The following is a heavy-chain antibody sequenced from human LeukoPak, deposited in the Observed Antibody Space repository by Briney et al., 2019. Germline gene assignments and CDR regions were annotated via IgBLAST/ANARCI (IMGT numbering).Heavy chain of an antibody. Sequence: ASVKVSCKASGYTFSGYGISWVRQAPGQGLEWMGWISAYNGNKNNAQKLQGRVSMTTDTSTSTAYMELRSLRYDDTAVYYCARDDYGDLTYFDYWGQGTLVTVSS. CDR2: ISAYNGNK. V-gene: IGHV1-18*01. CDR1: GYTFSGYG. J-gene: IGHJ4*02. D-gene: IGHD4-17*01. CDR3: ARDDYGDLTYFDY.